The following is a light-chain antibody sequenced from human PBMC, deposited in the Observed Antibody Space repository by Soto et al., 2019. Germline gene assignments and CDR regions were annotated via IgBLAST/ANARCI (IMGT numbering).Light chain of an antibody. Sequence: DIQLTQSPSFLSASVGVRVTITCRASHDISSYLTWYQQKPGKAPTVLMYAASTLPGGIPSRFSGSGSGTEFTLTISSLESEDFASYYCQQHKDYPLTFGRGTRLEIK. J-gene: IGKJ5*01. CDR3: QQHKDYPLT. CDR1: HDISSY. CDR2: AAS. V-gene: IGKV1-9*01.